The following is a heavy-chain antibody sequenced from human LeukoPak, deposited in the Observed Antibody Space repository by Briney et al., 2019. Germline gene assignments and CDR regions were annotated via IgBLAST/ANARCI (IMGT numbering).Heavy chain of an antibody. CDR3: ARGVYNYYYMDV. Sequence: PWETLSLTCTVSDASMSSHYWIWVRQPPGRGLEWIGYVFSTGDTTYSPSLKSRVTISVDMSENQFSLKLNSVTAADTAVYYCARGVYNYYYMDVWGRGATVTVSS. CDR1: DASMSSHY. CDR2: VFSTGDT. V-gene: IGHV4-59*11. J-gene: IGHJ6*03.